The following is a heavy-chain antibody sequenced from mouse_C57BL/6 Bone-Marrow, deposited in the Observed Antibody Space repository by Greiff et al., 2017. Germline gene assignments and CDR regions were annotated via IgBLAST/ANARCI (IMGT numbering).Heavy chain of an antibody. J-gene: IGHJ3*01. CDR1: GFTFSDYG. Sequence: VQLKESGGGLVKPGGSLKLSCAASGFTFSDYGMHWVRQAPEKGLEWVAYNSSGSSTIYYADTVKGRFTISRDNAKNTLFLQMTSLRSEDTAIYYCARGIYGNYDAYWGQGTLVTVSA. CDR2: NSSGSSTI. V-gene: IGHV5-17*01. CDR3: ARGIYGNYDAY. D-gene: IGHD2-1*01.